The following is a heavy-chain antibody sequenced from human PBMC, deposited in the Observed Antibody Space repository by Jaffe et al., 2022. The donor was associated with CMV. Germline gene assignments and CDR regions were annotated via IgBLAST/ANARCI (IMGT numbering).Heavy chain of an antibody. D-gene: IGHD3-16*01. CDR2: MNPNSGNT. Sequence: QVQLVQSGAEVKKPGASVKVSCKASGYTFTSYDINWVRQATGQGLEWMGWMNPNSGNTGYAQKFQGRVTMTRNTSISTAYMELSSLRSEDTAVYYCARTLGFHQTLYYYYYGMDVWGQGTTVTVSS. CDR3: ARTLGFHQTLYYYYYGMDV. J-gene: IGHJ6*02. CDR1: GYTFTSYD. V-gene: IGHV1-8*01.